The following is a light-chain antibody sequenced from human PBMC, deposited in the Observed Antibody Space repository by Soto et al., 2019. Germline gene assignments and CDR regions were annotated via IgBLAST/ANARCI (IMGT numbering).Light chain of an antibody. CDR3: QQRSNWPT. Sequence: EIVLTQSPCTLSLSPGERATLSCRASQSVSNNYLAWYQQKPGQAPRLLIYDASNRATGIPARFSGSGSGTDFTLTISSLQPEDFAVYYCQQRSNWPTFGQGTKVDIK. J-gene: IGKJ1*01. V-gene: IGKV3-11*01. CDR2: DAS. CDR1: QSVSNNY.